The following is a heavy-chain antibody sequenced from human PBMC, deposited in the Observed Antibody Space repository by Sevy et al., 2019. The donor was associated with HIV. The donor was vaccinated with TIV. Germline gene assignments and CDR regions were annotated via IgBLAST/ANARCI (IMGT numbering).Heavy chain of an antibody. Sequence: GGSLRLSCAASGFTFTIYAMTWVRQAPGKGLEWVANIRQDGSEKYYVDSVRGRFTISRDNAKNSLFLQLNSLRADDTAIYYCAKSYFGSGTSYGMDLWGRGTTVTVSS. CDR1: GFTFTIYA. CDR3: AKSYFGSGTSYGMDL. J-gene: IGHJ6*02. V-gene: IGHV3-7*01. CDR2: IRQDGSEK. D-gene: IGHD3-10*01.